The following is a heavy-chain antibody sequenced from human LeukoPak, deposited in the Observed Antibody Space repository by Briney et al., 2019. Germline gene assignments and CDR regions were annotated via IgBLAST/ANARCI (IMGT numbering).Heavy chain of an antibody. V-gene: IGHV3-15*01. CDR3: TTEAYSGSFPGY. CDR1: GFTFSNAS. CDR2: IKSKTDGATT. J-gene: IGHJ4*02. Sequence: GRSLRLSCAASGFTFSNASMSCVRQAPGKGLEWVGRIKSKTDGATTDYAAPVKATFTISRDDSKNTPYLQMNSLKPEDTAVYYCTTEAYSGSFPGYWGQGTLVTVSS. D-gene: IGHD1-26*01.